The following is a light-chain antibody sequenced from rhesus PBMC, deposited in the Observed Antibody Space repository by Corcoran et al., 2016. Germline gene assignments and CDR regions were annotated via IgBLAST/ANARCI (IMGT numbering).Light chain of an antibody. CDR2: EVS. CDR3: SPYAGSNTFI. V-gene: IGLV2-32*02. Sequence: QAALTQPRSVSGSPGQSVTISCTGTSSDIGGYNYVSWYQQHPGTAPKLMIYEVSKRPSGFSDRFSGSKSGNTAALTISGRQAEDEADYYCSPYAGSNTFIFGAGTRLTVL. CDR1: SSDIGGYNY. J-gene: IGLJ1*01.